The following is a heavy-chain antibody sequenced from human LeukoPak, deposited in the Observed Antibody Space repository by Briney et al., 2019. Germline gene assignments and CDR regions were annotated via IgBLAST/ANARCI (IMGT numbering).Heavy chain of an antibody. CDR2: IYYSGNT. CDR3: ARRQTEAAGYADNGNWLDR. CDR1: GGSISSYY. D-gene: IGHD5-12*01. J-gene: IGHJ5*02. Sequence: SETLSLTCTVSGGSISSYYWSWIRQSPGKGLEWIGYIYYSGNTNYNPSLKSRVTISVDRSKKQFSLKLNSVTAADTAVYYCARRQTEAAGYADNGNWLDRWGQGTLVTVSP. V-gene: IGHV4-59*01.